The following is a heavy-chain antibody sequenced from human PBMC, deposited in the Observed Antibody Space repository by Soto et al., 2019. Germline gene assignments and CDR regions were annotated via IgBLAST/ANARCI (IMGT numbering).Heavy chain of an antibody. J-gene: IGHJ6*02. V-gene: IGHV4-30-4*01. CDR2: IYYSGST. CDR1: GGSISSGDYY. CDR3: ARGPVAGDYYGMDD. D-gene: IGHD6-19*01. Sequence: PSETLSLTCTVSGGSISSGDYYWSWIRQPPGKGLEWIGYIYYSGSTYYNPSLKSRVTISVDTSKNQFSLKLSSVTAADTAVYYCARGPVAGDYYGMDDWGQGTTVTVSS.